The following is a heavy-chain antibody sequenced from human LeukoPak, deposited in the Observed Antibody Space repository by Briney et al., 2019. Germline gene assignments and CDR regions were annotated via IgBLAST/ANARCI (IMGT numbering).Heavy chain of an antibody. CDR3: ARDNLSYCGGDCYPDY. D-gene: IGHD2-21*02. Sequence: ASVKVSCKASGYTFTSYDINWVRQAPGQGLEWMGWISAYNGNTNYAQKLQGRVTMTTDTSTSTAYMELRSLRSDDTAVYYCARDNLSYCGGDCYPDYWGQGTLVTVSS. J-gene: IGHJ4*02. CDR1: GYTFTSYD. CDR2: ISAYNGNT. V-gene: IGHV1-18*01.